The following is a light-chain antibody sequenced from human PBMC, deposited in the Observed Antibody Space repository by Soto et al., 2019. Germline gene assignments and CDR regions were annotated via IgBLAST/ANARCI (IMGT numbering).Light chain of an antibody. CDR3: QQYYNTPFT. Sequence: DIVMTQSPDSLAVSLGERATINCKSSQSVLYNSNNKNYLAWYQQKPGQPPKLLIYWASTRESGVPDRVSGSGSGTDFTLAISSLQAEDVAVYYCQQYYNTPFTFGGGTKWIS. CDR2: WAS. J-gene: IGKJ4*01. V-gene: IGKV4-1*01. CDR1: QSVLYNSNNKNY.